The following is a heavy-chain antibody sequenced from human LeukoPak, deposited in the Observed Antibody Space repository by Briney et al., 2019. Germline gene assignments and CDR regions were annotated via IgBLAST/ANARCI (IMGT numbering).Heavy chain of an antibody. V-gene: IGHV4-59*12. CDR1: GGSISSYY. CDR2: IYYSGST. J-gene: IGHJ5*02. CDR3: ARAYYDILTGSIRRYIWFDP. Sequence: PSETLSLTCTVSGGSISSYYWSWIRQPPGKGLEWIGYIYYSGSTNYNPSLKSRVTISVDTSKKQFSLKLSSVTAADTAVYYCARAYYDILTGSIRRYIWFDPWGQGTLVTVSS. D-gene: IGHD3-9*01.